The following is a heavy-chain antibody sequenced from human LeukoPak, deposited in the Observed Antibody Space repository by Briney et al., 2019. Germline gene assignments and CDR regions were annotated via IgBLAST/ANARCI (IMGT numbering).Heavy chain of an antibody. J-gene: IGHJ4*02. Sequence: GRSLRLSCAASGFTFDDYAMHWVRQAPGKGLEWVSGISWNSGSIGYADSVKGRFTISRDNAKNSLYLQMDSLRAEDMALYYCAKDGARYDSSGYYSHLDYWGQGRLVIVSS. V-gene: IGHV3-9*03. D-gene: IGHD3-22*01. CDR3: AKDGARYDSSGYYSHLDY. CDR1: GFTFDDYA. CDR2: ISWNSGSI.